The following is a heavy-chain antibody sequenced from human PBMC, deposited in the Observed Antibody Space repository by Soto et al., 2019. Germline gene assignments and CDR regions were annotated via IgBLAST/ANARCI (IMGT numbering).Heavy chain of an antibody. CDR2: IYYSGST. V-gene: IGHV4-59*01. CDR1: GGSISSYY. Sequence: SETLSLTCTVSGGSISSYYWSWIRQPPGKGLEWIGYIYYSGSTNYNPSLKSRATISVDTSKNQFSLKLSSVTAADTAVYYCAKMYSSSSGDVFDYWGQGTLVTVSS. CDR3: AKMYSSSSGDVFDY. J-gene: IGHJ4*02. D-gene: IGHD6-6*01.